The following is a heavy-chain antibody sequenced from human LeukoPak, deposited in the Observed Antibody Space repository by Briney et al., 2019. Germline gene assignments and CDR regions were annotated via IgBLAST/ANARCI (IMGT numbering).Heavy chain of an antibody. CDR2: IYHSGST. CDR3: AMTKRELRYFDWLINGMDV. D-gene: IGHD3-9*01. J-gene: IGHJ6*02. Sequence: PSGTLSLTCAVSGGSISSSNWWSWVRQPPGKGLEWIGEIYHSGSTNYNPSLKSRVTISVDKSKNQFSLKLSSVTAADTAVYYCAMTKRELRYFDWLINGMDVWGQGTTVTVSS. CDR1: GGSISSSNW. V-gene: IGHV4-4*02.